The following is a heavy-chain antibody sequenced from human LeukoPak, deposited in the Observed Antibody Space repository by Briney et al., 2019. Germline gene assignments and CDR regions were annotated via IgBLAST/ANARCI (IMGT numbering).Heavy chain of an antibody. CDR2: INHSGST. D-gene: IGHD6-6*01. Sequence: PSETLSLTCAVYGGSFSGYYWSWIRQPPGKGLEWIGEINHSGSTNYNPSLKSRVTISVDTSKNQFSLKLSSVTAADTAVYYCACCITGIAARRDWFDPWGQGTLVTVSS. J-gene: IGHJ5*02. V-gene: IGHV4-34*01. CDR3: ACCITGIAARRDWFDP. CDR1: GGSFSGYY.